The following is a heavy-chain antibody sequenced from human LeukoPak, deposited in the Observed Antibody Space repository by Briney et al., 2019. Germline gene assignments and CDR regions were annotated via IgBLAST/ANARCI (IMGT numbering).Heavy chain of an antibody. Sequence: SETLSLTCAVYGGSFSGYYWSWIRQPPGKGLEWIGEINHSGSTNYNPSLKSRVTISVDTSKNQFSLKLSSVTAADTAVYYCVRGPGVKRFDYWGQGTLVTVSS. J-gene: IGHJ4*02. CDR3: VRGPGVKRFDY. V-gene: IGHV4-34*01. D-gene: IGHD2-21*01. CDR2: INHSGST. CDR1: GGSFSGYY.